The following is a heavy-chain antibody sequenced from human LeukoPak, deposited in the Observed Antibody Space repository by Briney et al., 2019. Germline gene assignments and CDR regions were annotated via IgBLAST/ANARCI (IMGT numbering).Heavy chain of an antibody. J-gene: IGHJ5*02. CDR2: IYTSGST. CDR3: ARAYSSSWYFNWFDP. D-gene: IGHD6-13*01. Sequence: SETLSLTCTVSGGSISSYYWSWIRQPAGKGLEWIGRIYTSGSTNYNPSLKSRVTMSVDTSKNQFSLKLSSVTAADTAVYYCARAYSSSWYFNWFDPWGQGALVTVSS. CDR1: GGSISSYY. V-gene: IGHV4-4*07.